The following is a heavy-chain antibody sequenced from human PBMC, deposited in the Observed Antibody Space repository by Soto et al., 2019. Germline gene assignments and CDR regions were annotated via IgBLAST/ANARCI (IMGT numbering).Heavy chain of an antibody. D-gene: IGHD2-21*02. CDR2: IHSDGSST. Sequence: EVQLVESEGGLVQPGGSLRLSCAASGFTFSYYWMHWVRQAPGQGLVWVSRIHSDGSSTTYADSVKGRFTISRDNAKNTLYLQRNSLRAEDTVVYYCARGDRGAFDLWGQGTMVTVSS. J-gene: IGHJ3*01. CDR1: GFTFSYYW. V-gene: IGHV3-74*01. CDR3: ARGDRGAFDL.